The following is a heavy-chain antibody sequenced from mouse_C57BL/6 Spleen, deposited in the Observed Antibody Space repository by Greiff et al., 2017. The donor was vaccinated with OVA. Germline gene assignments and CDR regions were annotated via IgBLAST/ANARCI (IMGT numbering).Heavy chain of an antibody. CDR2: IYPRDGST. D-gene: IGHD2-5*01. V-gene: IGHV1-85*01. J-gene: IGHJ2*01. CDR3: ARANSKFDY. CDR1: GYTFTSYD. Sequence: VQLQESGPELVKPGASVTLSCKASGYTFTSYDINWVKQRPGQGLEWIGWIYPRDGSTKYNEKFKGKATLTVDSSSSTAYMELHSLTSEDSRVYVCARANSKFDYWGQGTTLTVSS.